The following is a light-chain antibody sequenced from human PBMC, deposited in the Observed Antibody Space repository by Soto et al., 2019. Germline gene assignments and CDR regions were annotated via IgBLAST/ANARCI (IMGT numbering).Light chain of an antibody. Sequence: VLTQPAPLSGSPGQSITISCPGNSSDVCGYNYVSWYQQHPGKAPKFMIYDVSNRPSGVSNRFSGSKSGNTASLTISGLQAEDEADYYCCSYTTSNTRQIVFGTGTKVTVL. V-gene: IGLV2-14*01. CDR2: DVS. CDR1: SSDVCGYNY. CDR3: CSYTTSNTRQIV. J-gene: IGLJ1*01.